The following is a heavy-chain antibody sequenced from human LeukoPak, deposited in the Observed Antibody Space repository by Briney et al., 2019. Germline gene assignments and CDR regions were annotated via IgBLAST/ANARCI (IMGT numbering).Heavy chain of an antibody. CDR2: INVDNGNI. Sequence: ASVKVSCKASGYTFTSYAMHWVRQAPGQRLEWMGWINVDNGNIKYSQKFQGRVTITRDTSASTAYMDLSSLRSEDTAVYFCARGLSTMIRGVISPSFDSWGQGTLVTVSS. D-gene: IGHD3-10*01. V-gene: IGHV1-3*01. CDR3: ARGLSTMIRGVISPSFDS. J-gene: IGHJ4*02. CDR1: GYTFTSYA.